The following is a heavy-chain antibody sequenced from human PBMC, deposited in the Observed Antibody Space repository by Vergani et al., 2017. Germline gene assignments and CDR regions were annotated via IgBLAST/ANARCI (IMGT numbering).Heavy chain of an antibody. Sequence: EVQLVQSGAEVKKPGESLRISCKGSGYSFNSYWISWVRQMPGKGLEWMGRNDPSDSYTNYSPCFQSHVTISADKSISTAYLRWSSLKASDTAMYYCARSDSSSSDYWGQGTLVTVSS. CDR3: ARSDSSSSDY. CDR1: GYSFNSYW. CDR2: NDPSDSYT. J-gene: IGHJ4*02. V-gene: IGHV5-10-1*03. D-gene: IGHD6-6*01.